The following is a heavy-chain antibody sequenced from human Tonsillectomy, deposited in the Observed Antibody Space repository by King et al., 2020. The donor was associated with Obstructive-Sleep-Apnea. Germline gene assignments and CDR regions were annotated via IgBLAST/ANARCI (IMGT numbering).Heavy chain of an antibody. J-gene: IGHJ5*02. Sequence: VQLVESGGGVVQPGGSLRLSCAASGFTFSSYWMGWVRQAPGKGLEWVANINEGGGERNYVDSVKGRFTISRDNAKNSLFLQMNSLRTEDTAVYYCARVGGPYGAYGVFRFDPWGQETLVTVSS. CDR3: ARVGGPYGAYGVFRFDP. V-gene: IGHV3-7*03. CDR1: GFTFSSYW. CDR2: INEGGGER. D-gene: IGHD4-17*01.